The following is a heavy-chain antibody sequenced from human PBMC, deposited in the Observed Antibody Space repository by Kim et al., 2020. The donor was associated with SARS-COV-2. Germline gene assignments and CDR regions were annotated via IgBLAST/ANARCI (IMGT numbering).Heavy chain of an antibody. CDR2: INHSGST. Sequence: SETLSLTCAVYGGSFSGYYWSWIRQPPGKGLEWIGEINHSGSTNYNPSLKSRVTISVDTSKNQFSLKLSSVTAADTAVYYCARGIDILTGYYLRYFDLWGRGTLVTVSS. D-gene: IGHD3-9*01. J-gene: IGHJ2*01. CDR1: GGSFSGYY. V-gene: IGHV4-34*01. CDR3: ARGIDILTGYYLRYFDL.